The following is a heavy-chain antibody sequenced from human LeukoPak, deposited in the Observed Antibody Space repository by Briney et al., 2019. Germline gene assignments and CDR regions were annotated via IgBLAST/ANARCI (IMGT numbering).Heavy chain of an antibody. V-gene: IGHV4-39*07. CDR3: ARGHGLGSSSDWFDP. CDR1: GGSIGSSSHY. Sequence: SDTLSLTCTVSGGSIGSSSHYWGWIRQPPGKGLEWIGEINHSGSTNYNPSLKSRVTISVDLSKNYFSLKLSSVTAADTAVYYCARGHGLGSSSDWFDPWGQGTLVTVSS. CDR2: INHSGST. D-gene: IGHD3-10*01. J-gene: IGHJ5*02.